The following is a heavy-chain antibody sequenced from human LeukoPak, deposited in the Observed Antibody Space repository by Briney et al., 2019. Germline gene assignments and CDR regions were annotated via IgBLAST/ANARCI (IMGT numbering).Heavy chain of an antibody. CDR3: ARDHVDYGSGSYYKRVGWFDP. D-gene: IGHD3-10*01. CDR2: IIPIFGTA. V-gene: IGHV1-69*05. J-gene: IGHJ5*02. Sequence: ASVKVSCKASGGTFSSYAISWVRQAPGQGLEWMGGIIPIFGTANYAQKFQGRVTITTDESTSTAYMELSSLRSEDTAVYYCARDHVDYGSGSYYKRVGWFDPWGQGTPVIVSS. CDR1: GGTFSSYA.